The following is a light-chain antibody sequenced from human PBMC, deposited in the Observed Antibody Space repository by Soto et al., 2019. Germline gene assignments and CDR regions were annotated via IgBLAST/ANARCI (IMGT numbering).Light chain of an antibody. CDR3: QQYGSSGT. J-gene: IGKJ1*01. Sequence: EIVLTQSPGTPSLSPGERATLSCRASQSVSNNYLAWYQQKPGQAPRLLIYGASNRATGIPDRFSGSGSGTDFTLTISRLAPEDFAVDYCQQYGSSGTFGQGTKVDIK. CDR1: QSVSNNY. V-gene: IGKV3-20*01. CDR2: GAS.